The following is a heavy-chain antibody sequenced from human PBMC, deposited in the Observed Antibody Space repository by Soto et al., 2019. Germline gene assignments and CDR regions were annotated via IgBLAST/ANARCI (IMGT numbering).Heavy chain of an antibody. D-gene: IGHD2-15*01. V-gene: IGHV3-23*01. J-gene: IGHJ5*02. CDR1: GFTFSSYA. Sequence: EVQLLESGGGLVQPGGSLRLSCAASGFTFSSYAMSWVRQAPGKGLEWVSAISGSGGSTYYAESVKGRFTISRDNSKNRLDLQMNSLRAENTAVYYCAKDVVVAARGWFDPWGQGTLVTVSS. CDR3: AKDVVVAARGWFDP. CDR2: ISGSGGST.